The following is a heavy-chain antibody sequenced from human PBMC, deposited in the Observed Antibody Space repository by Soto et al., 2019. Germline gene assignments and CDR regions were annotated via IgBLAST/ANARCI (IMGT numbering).Heavy chain of an antibody. J-gene: IGHJ6*02. Sequence: TLSLTCTVSVGSISSGGYYWSWVRQHPGKGLEWIGYIYYSGSTYYNPSLKSRVTISVDTSKNQFSLKLSSVTAADTAVYYCARDRRNYGMDVWGQGTTVTVSS. CDR1: VGSISSGGYY. V-gene: IGHV4-31*03. CDR2: IYYSGST. CDR3: ARDRRNYGMDV.